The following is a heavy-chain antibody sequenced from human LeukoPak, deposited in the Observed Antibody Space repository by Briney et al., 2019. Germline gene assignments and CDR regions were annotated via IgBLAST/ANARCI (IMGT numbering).Heavy chain of an antibody. CDR3: ARATYCGGDCYSPYWYFDL. V-gene: IGHV3-23*01. Sequence: GGTLRLSCAASGFTFSSYAMSWVRQAPGKGLEWVSTISGSGGSGSTYYADSVKGRFTISRDNSKNTLYLQMNSLRAEDTAVYYCARATYCGGDCYSPYWYFDLWGRGTLVTVSS. J-gene: IGHJ2*01. CDR2: ISGSGGSGST. D-gene: IGHD2-21*02. CDR1: GFTFSSYA.